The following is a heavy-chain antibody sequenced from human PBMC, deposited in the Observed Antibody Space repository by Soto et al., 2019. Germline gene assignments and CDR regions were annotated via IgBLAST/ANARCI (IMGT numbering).Heavy chain of an antibody. J-gene: IGHJ6*02. D-gene: IGHD1-26*01. CDR2: IIHSEST. V-gene: IGHV4-34*12. CDR1: GGSFSAYY. Sequence: SETLSLTCAVYGGSFSAYYWSWVRQPPGKGLEWTGEIIHSESTKYNPSLKSRVTISVDTSKNQFSLKLSSVTAADTAVYYCARQRPTDGRWEFANYYGMDVWGQGTPVTVSS. CDR3: ARQRPTDGRWEFANYYGMDV.